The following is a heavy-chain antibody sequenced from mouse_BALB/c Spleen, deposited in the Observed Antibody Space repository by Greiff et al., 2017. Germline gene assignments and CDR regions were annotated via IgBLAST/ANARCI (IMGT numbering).Heavy chain of an antibody. J-gene: IGHJ3*01. D-gene: IGHD2-3*01. V-gene: IGHV1-69*01. CDR3: ARERDGYYLY. Sequence: VQLQQSGAELVMPGASVKMSCKASGYTFTDYWMHWVKQRPGQGLEWIGAIDTSDSYTSYNQKFKGKATLTVDESSSTAYMQLSSLTSEDSAVYYCARERDGYYLYWGQGTLVTVSA. CDR2: IDTSDSYT. CDR1: GYTFTDYW.